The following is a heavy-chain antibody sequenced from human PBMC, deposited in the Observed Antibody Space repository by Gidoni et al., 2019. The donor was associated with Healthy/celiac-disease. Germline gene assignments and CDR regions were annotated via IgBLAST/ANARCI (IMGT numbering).Heavy chain of an antibody. J-gene: IGHJ5*02. CDR1: GGSFSGYY. CDR3: AREGLVLRYFDWSINWFDP. D-gene: IGHD3-9*01. V-gene: IGHV4-34*01. CDR2: INHSGST. Sequence: QVQLQQWGAGLLKPSETLSLTCAVYGGSFSGYYWSWIRQPPGKGLEWIGEINHSGSTNYNPSLKSRVTISVDTSKNQFSLKLSSVTAADTAVYYCAREGLVLRYFDWSINWFDPWGQGTLVTVSS.